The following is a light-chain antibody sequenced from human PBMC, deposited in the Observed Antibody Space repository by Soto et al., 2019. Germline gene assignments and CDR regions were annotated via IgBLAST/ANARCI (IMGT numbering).Light chain of an antibody. J-gene: IGLJ1*01. V-gene: IGLV2-14*01. CDR2: EAT. CDR1: SSDICRYNF. Sequence: LTQPASMSGSPGQSITISCTGTSSDICRYNFVSWYQHHPGKAPKLIIYEATKRPSGVSYRFSGSKSGNTASLTISGLQAEDEADYYCTSYTITSPYVFGTGTKVTVL. CDR3: TSYTITSPYV.